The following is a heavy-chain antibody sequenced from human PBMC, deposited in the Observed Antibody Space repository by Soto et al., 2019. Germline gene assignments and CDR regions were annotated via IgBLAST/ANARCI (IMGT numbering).Heavy chain of an antibody. V-gene: IGHV4-31*03. D-gene: IGHD4-17*01. Sequence: SETLSLTCTVSGGSISSGGYYWSWIRQHPGKGLEWIGYIYYSGSTYYNPSLKSRVTISVDTSKNQFSLKLSSVTAADTAVYYCARAHHSTVTTLNRSYYYYYGMDVWGQGTTVTVPS. CDR3: ARAHHSTVTTLNRSYYYYYGMDV. CDR1: GGSISSGGYY. CDR2: IYYSGST. J-gene: IGHJ6*02.